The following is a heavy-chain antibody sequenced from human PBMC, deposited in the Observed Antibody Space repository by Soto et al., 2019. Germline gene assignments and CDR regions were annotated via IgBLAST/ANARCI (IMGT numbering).Heavy chain of an antibody. Sequence: EVQLAESGGVLVQPGGSLRLSCVASGVTFSDHWMHWVRQAPGKGLVWVSRINSGGSRTNYADSVKGRFTISRDNAKNRLYLEMNSLSVQDTALYFCARGNRSGDTCFFGGTHRGRGTLVTVSS. V-gene: IGHV3-74*01. CDR1: GVTFSDHW. CDR2: INSGGSRT. J-gene: IGHJ4*02. D-gene: IGHD2-21*02. CDR3: ARGNRSGDTCFFGGTH.